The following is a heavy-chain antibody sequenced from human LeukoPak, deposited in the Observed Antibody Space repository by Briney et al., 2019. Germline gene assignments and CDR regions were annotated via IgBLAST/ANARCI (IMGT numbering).Heavy chain of an antibody. CDR1: GDSISGYY. Sequence: SETLSLTCTVSGDSISGYYWSWIRRPPGKGLEWIGCISDSGSANYNPSLNSRATISVDTSKSQVSLKVSSVTAADTAVYYCARDNKRIGMRRGGMTPYLYYGMDVWGQGTTVTVSS. D-gene: IGHD3-10*01. CDR3: ARDNKRIGMRRGGMTPYLYYGMDV. J-gene: IGHJ6*02. V-gene: IGHV4-59*01. CDR2: ISDSGSA.